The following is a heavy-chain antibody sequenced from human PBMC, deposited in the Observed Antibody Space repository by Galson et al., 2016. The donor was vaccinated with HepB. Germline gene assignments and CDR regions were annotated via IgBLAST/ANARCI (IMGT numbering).Heavy chain of an antibody. V-gene: IGHV5-51*01. CDR3: ARLGSGGFYFDS. CDR1: GYSFDTYW. Sequence: QSGAEVKKPGESLKISCKGSGYSFDTYWIAWVRQMPGKGLEWLAIIYPGDSDIKYNPSFQGQVTISADTSISTAYLEWYSLKASDTAMYYCARLGSGGFYFDSWGQGTLVTVSS. CDR2: IYPGDSDI. J-gene: IGHJ4*02. D-gene: IGHD2-15*01.